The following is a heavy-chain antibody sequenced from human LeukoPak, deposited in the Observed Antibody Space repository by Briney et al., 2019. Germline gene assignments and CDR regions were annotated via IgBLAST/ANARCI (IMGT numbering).Heavy chain of an antibody. Sequence: ASVKVSCKASGYTFTSYGISWVRQAPGQGLEWMGWISAYNGSTNYAQKLQGRVTMTTDTSTSTAYMELRSLRSDDTAVYYCARDQTIAVASAFDIWGQGTMVTVSS. J-gene: IGHJ3*02. CDR2: ISAYNGST. CDR3: ARDQTIAVASAFDI. D-gene: IGHD6-19*01. V-gene: IGHV1-18*01. CDR1: GYTFTSYG.